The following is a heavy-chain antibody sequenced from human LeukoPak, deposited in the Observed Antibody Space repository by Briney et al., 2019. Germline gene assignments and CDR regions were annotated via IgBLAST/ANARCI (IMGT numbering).Heavy chain of an antibody. CDR1: GFTLSSYS. CDR3: ITEPPMDFFVVLPA. CDR2: ISSSSGTI. Sequence: GGSLRLSCAASGFTLSSYSMNWVRQAPGKGLEWVSYISSSSGTIYYADSVKGRFTISKDNAKNSLYLQINSLRAEDTAVYYCITEPPMDFFVVLPAWGQGTLVTVSS. D-gene: IGHD2-2*01. J-gene: IGHJ5*02. V-gene: IGHV3-48*01.